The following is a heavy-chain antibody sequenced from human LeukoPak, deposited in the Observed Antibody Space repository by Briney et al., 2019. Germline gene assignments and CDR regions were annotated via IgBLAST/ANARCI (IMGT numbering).Heavy chain of an antibody. CDR1: GFSVTNNY. J-gene: IGHJ4*02. V-gene: IGHV3-53*01. CDR2: FYVGGAT. D-gene: IGHD5-24*01. CDR3: ARGDGYNFFDY. Sequence: GGSLRLSCAVSGFSVTNNYMSWVRRAPGKGLEWVSVFYVGGATYYADSVKGRFTISRDNSENTLYLQMKSLRAEDTAVYYCARGDGYNFFDYWGQGTLVTVSS.